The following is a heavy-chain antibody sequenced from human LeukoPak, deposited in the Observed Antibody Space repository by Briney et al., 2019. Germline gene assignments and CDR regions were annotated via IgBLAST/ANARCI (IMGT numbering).Heavy chain of an antibody. CDR3: ARDSATTLGSYYYGLDV. V-gene: IGHV4-4*02. J-gene: IGHJ6*02. CDR1: GGSISSNNW. Sequence: ASETLSLTCSVSGGSISSNNWWTWVRQPPGKGLEWIGEIYHSGNTNYNPSLKSRVTISVDKSNNHFSLKINSVTAADTAVYYCARDSATTLGSYYYGLDVWGQGTTVTVSS. CDR2: IYHSGNT. D-gene: IGHD5-12*01.